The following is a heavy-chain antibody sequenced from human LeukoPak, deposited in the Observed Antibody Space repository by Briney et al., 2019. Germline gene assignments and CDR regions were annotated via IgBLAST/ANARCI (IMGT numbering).Heavy chain of an antibody. CDR1: GFIFNSYA. J-gene: IGHJ4*02. V-gene: IGHV3-23*01. CDR3: AKETVVADY. D-gene: IGHD3-22*01. Sequence: PGGSLRLSCAASGFIFNSYAMTWVRQAPAKGLEWVSAISAGGGSTYYADSVKGRFTISRDNSKNTLYLQMNSLSAEDTAVYYCAKETVVADYWGQGTLVTVSS. CDR2: ISAGGGST.